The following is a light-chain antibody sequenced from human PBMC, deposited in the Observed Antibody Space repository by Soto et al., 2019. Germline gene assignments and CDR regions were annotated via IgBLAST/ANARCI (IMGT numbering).Light chain of an antibody. CDR1: SSDVGDYNS. CDR2: DVS. J-gene: IGLJ1*01. V-gene: IGLV2-11*01. CDR3: CSYVGGYSYV. Sequence: QSALTQPRSVCGSPGQSVTVSCIGTSSDVGDYNSVSWYQQHPGKAPKLMIYDVSQRPSGVPDRFSGPKPGNTASLTISGLQAEDEADYYCCSYVGGYSYVFGIGTKVTVL.